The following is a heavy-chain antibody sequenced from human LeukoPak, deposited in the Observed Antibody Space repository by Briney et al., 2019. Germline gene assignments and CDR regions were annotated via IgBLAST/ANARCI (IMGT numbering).Heavy chain of an antibody. CDR1: GFTVSSHG. J-gene: IGHJ4*02. D-gene: IGHD3-10*01. V-gene: IGHV3-33*01. CDR3: ARDISAGSYDS. Sequence: PGGSLRLSCAASGFTVSSHGMLWVRQAPGKGLEWVALMWYDGSNKNYVDSVKGRFTISRDISKNTLFLQMNSLRVKDTAMYFCARDISAGSYDSWGQGTLVTVSS. CDR2: MWYDGSNK.